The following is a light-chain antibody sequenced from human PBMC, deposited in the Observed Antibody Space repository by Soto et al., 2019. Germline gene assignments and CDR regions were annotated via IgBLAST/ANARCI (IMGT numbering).Light chain of an antibody. V-gene: IGKV3-11*01. CDR1: QSVSSY. CDR3: LQRSNWPPAFT. Sequence: EIVLTQSPATLSLSPGERATLSCRASQSVSSYLAWYQQKPGQAPRLLIFDISNRATAIPARFSGSGSGTDFTLTISSREPEDFAVYYCLQRSNWPPAFTFGPGTKVDIK. J-gene: IGKJ3*01. CDR2: DIS.